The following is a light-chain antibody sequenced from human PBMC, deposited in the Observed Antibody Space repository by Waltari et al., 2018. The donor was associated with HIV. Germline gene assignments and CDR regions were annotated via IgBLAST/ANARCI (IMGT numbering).Light chain of an antibody. CDR1: HLRSKS. V-gene: IGLV3-21*02. CDR2: DDY. CDR3: QVWNSNNGHQGV. J-gene: IGLJ3*02. Sequence: SYALTHPPSGSVAPGQTARITRGGNHLRSKSVQWYQQKPGQAPAVVFYDDYDRPSGIPERFSGSNSDNTANLTINRVEDGDEADYYGQVWNSNNGHQGVFGGGTKLTVL.